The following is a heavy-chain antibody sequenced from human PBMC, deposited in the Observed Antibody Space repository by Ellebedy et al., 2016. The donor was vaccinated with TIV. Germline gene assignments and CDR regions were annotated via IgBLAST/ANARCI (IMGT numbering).Heavy chain of an antibody. CDR3: ARVNLLFGELSPHWYFDL. J-gene: IGHJ2*01. CDR1: GGSIRTYY. V-gene: IGHV4-59*01. Sequence: SETLSLXXTVSGGSIRTYYWSWIRQPPEKRLEWIGYTHYSGSANYNPSLKSRVTISVDTSKKQFSLKLSSVTTVDTAVYYCARVNLLFGELSPHWYFDLWGRGTLVTVSS. CDR2: THYSGSA. D-gene: IGHD3-10*01.